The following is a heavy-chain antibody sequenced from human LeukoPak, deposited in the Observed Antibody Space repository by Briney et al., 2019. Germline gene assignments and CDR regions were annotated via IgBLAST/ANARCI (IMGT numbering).Heavy chain of an antibody. CDR2: VYYSGST. CDR3: ARERPHYYGSGSYYGDYYYYYYMDV. D-gene: IGHD3-10*01. Sequence: KPSETLSLTCNVSGGSISSYYWSWIRQPPGKGLEWIGYVYYSGSTNYNPSLKSRVTISVDTSKNQFSLKLSSVTAADTAVYYCARERPHYYGSGSYYGDYYYYYYMDVWGKGTTVTVSS. J-gene: IGHJ6*03. V-gene: IGHV4-59*01. CDR1: GGSISSYY.